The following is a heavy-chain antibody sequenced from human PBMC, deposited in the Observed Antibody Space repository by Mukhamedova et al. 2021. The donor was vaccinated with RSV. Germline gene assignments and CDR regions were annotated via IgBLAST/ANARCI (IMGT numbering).Heavy chain of an antibody. CDR2: IFPGDSQT. D-gene: IGHD7-27*01. Sequence: EYMGIIFPGDSQTQYSPSFQGQVTISADRSNNSVYLYWSSLKASDAATYYCATHSYLQDAGSAYPLGSFDFWGQGTTVTISS. J-gene: IGHJ3*01. CDR3: ATHSYLQDAGSAYPLGSFDF. V-gene: IGHV5-51*01.